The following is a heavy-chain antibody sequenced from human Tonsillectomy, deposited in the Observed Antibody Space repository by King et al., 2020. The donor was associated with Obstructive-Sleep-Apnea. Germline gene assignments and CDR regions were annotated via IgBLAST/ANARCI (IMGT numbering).Heavy chain of an antibody. J-gene: IGHJ4*02. CDR3: ASNDILTGYSYYFDY. V-gene: IGHV4-39*01. CDR1: CGSISSSSYY. D-gene: IGHD3-9*01. Sequence: LQLQESGPGLVKPSETLSLTCTVSCGSISSSSYYWGWIRQPPGKGLEWIGSIYYSGSTYYNPSLKSRVTISVDTSKNQFSLKLSSVTAADTAVYYCASNDILTGYSYYFDYWGQGTLVTVSS. CDR2: IYYSGST.